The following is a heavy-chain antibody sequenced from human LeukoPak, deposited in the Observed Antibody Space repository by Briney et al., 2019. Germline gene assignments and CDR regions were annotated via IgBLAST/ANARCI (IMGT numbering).Heavy chain of an antibody. CDR3: ATTSPIRGAFDI. CDR2: IYYSGST. V-gene: IGHV4-39*07. CDR1: GGSISSSSYY. Sequence: SETLSLTCTVSGGSISSSSYYWGWLRQPPGKGLEWIGSIYYSGSTYYNPSLKSRVTISVDTSKNQFSLKLSSVTAADTAVYYCATTSPIRGAFDIWGQGTMVTVSS. D-gene: IGHD3-10*01. J-gene: IGHJ3*02.